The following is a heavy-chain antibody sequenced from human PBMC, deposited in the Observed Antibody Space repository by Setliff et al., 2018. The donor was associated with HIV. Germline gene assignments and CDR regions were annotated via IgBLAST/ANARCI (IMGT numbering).Heavy chain of an antibody. Sequence: GASVKVSCKASGGTFSSYAITWVRQAPGHGLEWMGWLASYNDDANYAQNLQGRVTMTTGKSTSTAYMELRSLRSDDTAVYYCARGQYGDELFDCWGQGTLVTVSS. CDR1: GGTFSSYA. V-gene: IGHV1-18*01. CDR2: LASYNDDA. CDR3: ARGQYGDELFDC. J-gene: IGHJ4*02. D-gene: IGHD4-17*01.